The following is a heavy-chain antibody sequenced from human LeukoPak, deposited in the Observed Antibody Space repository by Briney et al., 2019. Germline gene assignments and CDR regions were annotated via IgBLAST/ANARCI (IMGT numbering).Heavy chain of an antibody. Sequence: ASVTVSCKASGYIFSTYKIHWVRQAPGQRLEWMGWINVGNDNKIYSQKFQDRFTITKDTPASTVYMELSSLRSEDTAVYYCASENWFDPWGQGTLVTVSS. V-gene: IGHV1-3*01. CDR2: INVGNDNK. CDR3: ASENWFDP. CDR1: GYIFSTYK. J-gene: IGHJ5*02.